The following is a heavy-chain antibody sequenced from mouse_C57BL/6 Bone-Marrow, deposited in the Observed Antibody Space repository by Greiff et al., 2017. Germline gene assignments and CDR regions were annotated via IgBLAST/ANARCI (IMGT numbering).Heavy chain of an antibody. J-gene: IGHJ3*01. V-gene: IGHV5-6*02. CDR3: ASANWGFAY. CDR2: ISSGGSYT. Sequence: DVKLVESGGDLVKPGGSLKLSCAASGFTFSSYGMSWVRQTPDKRLEWVATISSGGSYTYYPDSVKGRFTISRDNAKNTLYLQMSSLKSEDTAMYYCASANWGFAYWGQGTLVTVSA. D-gene: IGHD4-1*01. CDR1: GFTFSSYG.